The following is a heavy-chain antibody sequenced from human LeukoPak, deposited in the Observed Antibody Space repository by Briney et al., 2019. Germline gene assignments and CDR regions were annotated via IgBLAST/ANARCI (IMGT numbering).Heavy chain of an antibody. CDR2: ISGDGST. D-gene: IGHD6-19*01. Sequence: GGSLRLSCAASGFTVSSNYISWVRQAPGKGLEWVSVISGDGSTYYYTDSVKGRFTISRDNSKNTLYLQMNSLRAEDTAVYYCARDSIAVAASGGLDYWGQGTLVTVSS. V-gene: IGHV3-53*01. J-gene: IGHJ4*02. CDR3: ARDSIAVAASGGLDY. CDR1: GFTVSSNY.